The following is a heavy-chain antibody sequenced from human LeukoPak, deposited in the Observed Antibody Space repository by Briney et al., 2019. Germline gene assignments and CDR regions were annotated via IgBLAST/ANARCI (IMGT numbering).Heavy chain of an antibody. CDR3: ARGGLSIMGY. D-gene: IGHD2/OR15-2a*01. Sequence: GGSLRLSCAASGFTFRSYAVHWVRQPPGKGLEWVAVISSDGNTQFYADSVKGRFTISRDNARNSLYLQMNSLRAEDTAVYFCARGGLSIMGYWGQGTLVTVSS. CDR2: ISSDGNTQ. J-gene: IGHJ4*02. V-gene: IGHV3-30-3*01. CDR1: GFTFRSYA.